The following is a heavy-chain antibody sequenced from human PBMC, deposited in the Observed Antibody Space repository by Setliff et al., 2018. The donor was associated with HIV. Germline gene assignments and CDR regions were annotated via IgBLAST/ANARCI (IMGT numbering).Heavy chain of an antibody. V-gene: IGHV3-30*04. D-gene: IGHD2-8*02. CDR1: GFTFSSYA. CDR3: ATAPQRCTGGNCLLLSLNY. Sequence: PGGSLRLSCAASGFTFSSYAMHWVRQAPGKGLEWVAVISYDGSNKYYADSVKGRFTISRDNSRNTLYLQMNSLRADDTAVYYCATAPQRCTGGNCLLLSLNYWGPGTLVTVSS. J-gene: IGHJ4*02. CDR2: ISYDGSNK.